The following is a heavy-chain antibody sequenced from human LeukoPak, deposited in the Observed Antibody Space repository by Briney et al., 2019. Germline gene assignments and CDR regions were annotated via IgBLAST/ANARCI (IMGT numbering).Heavy chain of an antibody. J-gene: IGHJ4*02. CDR1: GFTFSSYS. CDR2: ISSSSSYI. CDR3: ARDHKAVAGTDGLDY. Sequence: GGSLRLSCAASGFTFSSYSMNWVRQAPGKGLEWVSSISSSSSYIYYADSVKGRFTISRDNAKNSLYLQMNSLRAEDTAVYYCARDHKAVAGTDGLDYWGQGTLVTVSS. D-gene: IGHD6-19*01. V-gene: IGHV3-21*01.